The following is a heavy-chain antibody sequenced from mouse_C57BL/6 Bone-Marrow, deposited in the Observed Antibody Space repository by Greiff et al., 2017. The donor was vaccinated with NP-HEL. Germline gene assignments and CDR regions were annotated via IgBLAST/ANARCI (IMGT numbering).Heavy chain of an antibody. Sequence: VQLQQSVAELVRPGASVKLSCTASGFNIKNTYMHWVKQRPEQGLEWMGRIDPANGNTKYAPKFQGKATITADTSSNTSYLQLSSLTSEYTAIYYCARLPHYGNYVYYAMDYWGQGTSVTVSS. J-gene: IGHJ4*01. CDR3: ARLPHYGNYVYYAMDY. CDR2: IDPANGNT. CDR1: GFNIKNTY. V-gene: IGHV14-3*01. D-gene: IGHD2-1*01.